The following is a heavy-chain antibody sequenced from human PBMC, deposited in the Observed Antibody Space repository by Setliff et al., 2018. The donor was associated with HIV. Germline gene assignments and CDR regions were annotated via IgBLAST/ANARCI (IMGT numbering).Heavy chain of an antibody. D-gene: IGHD3-16*01. CDR3: ARRTLRQFRYGNIWFDP. CDR2: VSYSGDT. V-gene: IGHV4-59*08. Sequence: KPSETLSLTCSVSGGSMSGYYWSWIRQPPGRGLEWIGYVSYSGDTNYNPSLKSRVTISIDTSKNQFSLRVNSVTSADTAVYYCARRTLRQFRYGNIWFDPWGRGTLVTVSS. CDR1: GGSMSGYY. J-gene: IGHJ5*02.